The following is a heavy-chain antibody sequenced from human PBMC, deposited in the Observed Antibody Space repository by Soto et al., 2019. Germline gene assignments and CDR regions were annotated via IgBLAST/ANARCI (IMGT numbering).Heavy chain of an antibody. Sequence: VQLQESGPGLVKPSQTLSLTCTVSSGSISSADYYWSWIRPPPGKGLEWIGYIYYTGSAYYHPSLKSRVTMAVDTAKNPCSLKVTSVTAADTAVYYCASGGSSNWFDPWGQGTLVTVSS. V-gene: IGHV4-30-4*01. CDR1: SGSISSADYY. CDR3: ASGGSSNWFDP. CDR2: IYYTGSA. D-gene: IGHD1-26*01. J-gene: IGHJ5*02.